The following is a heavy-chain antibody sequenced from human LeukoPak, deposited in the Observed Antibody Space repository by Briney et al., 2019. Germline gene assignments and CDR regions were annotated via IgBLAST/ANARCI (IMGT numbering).Heavy chain of an antibody. J-gene: IGHJ5*02. Sequence: GGSLRLSCTASGFTFGDYAMSWVRQAPGKGLEWVGFIRSKAYGGTTEYAASVKGRLTISRDDSKSIAYLQMNSLKTEDTAVYYCTRVGELLWFGELLPNWFDPWGQGTLVTVSS. V-gene: IGHV3-49*04. CDR2: IRSKAYGGTT. D-gene: IGHD3-10*01. CDR3: TRVGELLWFGELLPNWFDP. CDR1: GFTFGDYA.